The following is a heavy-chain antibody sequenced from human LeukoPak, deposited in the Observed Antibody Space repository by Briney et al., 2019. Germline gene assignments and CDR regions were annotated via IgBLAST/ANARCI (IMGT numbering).Heavy chain of an antibody. CDR3: ARVVDGSGSYAAHFDY. D-gene: IGHD3-10*01. Sequence: GGSLRLSCAASGFTFSSYWMSWVRQAPGKGLEWVANIKQDGSEKYYVDSVKGRFTISRDNAKNSLYLQMNSLRAEDTAAYYCARVVDGSGSYAAHFDYWGQGTLVTVSS. J-gene: IGHJ4*02. CDR2: IKQDGSEK. CDR1: GFTFSSYW. V-gene: IGHV3-7*04.